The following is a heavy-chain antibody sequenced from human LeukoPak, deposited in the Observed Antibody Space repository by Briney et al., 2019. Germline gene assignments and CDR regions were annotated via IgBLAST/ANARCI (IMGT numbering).Heavy chain of an antibody. D-gene: IGHD3-3*01. CDR1: GFTFSSHS. V-gene: IGHV3-21*04. J-gene: IGHJ4*02. CDR3: AKGGAPLTIRFLEWFPFDY. Sequence: GGSLRLSCAASGFTFSSHSMNWVRQAPGKGLEWVSSISPSGNYIYYADSVKGRFTISRDNSRNTLYLQMNSLRAEDTAVYYCAKGGAPLTIRFLEWFPFDYWGQGTLVTVSS. CDR2: ISPSGNYI.